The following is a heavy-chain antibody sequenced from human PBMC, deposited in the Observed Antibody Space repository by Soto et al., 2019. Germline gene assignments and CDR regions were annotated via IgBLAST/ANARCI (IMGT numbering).Heavy chain of an antibody. D-gene: IGHD7-27*01. V-gene: IGHV1-3*01. J-gene: IGHJ4*02. Sequence: AAVKVSCKASGYTFSSYAMHWVRQAPGQRLEWMGWINAGYGNTKSSQKFQDRVTISRDTSASTAYMELTSLRSEDTAVYYCARDTGDGTFDFWGQGTLVTAPQ. CDR2: INAGYGNT. CDR3: ARDTGDGTFDF. CDR1: GYTFSSYA.